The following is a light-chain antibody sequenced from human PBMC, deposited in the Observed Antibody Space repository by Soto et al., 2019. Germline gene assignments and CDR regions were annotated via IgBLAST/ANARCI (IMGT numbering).Light chain of an antibody. Sequence: QSVLTQPASVSGSPGQSITISCTGTSSDVGAYDFVSWYQQHPDKAPKLMIYEVRGRPSGVSNRFSGSKSFNTATLTISGLQAEDEADYYCSSHKTRNTRVFGTGTKVTVL. J-gene: IGLJ1*01. CDR1: SSDVGAYDF. CDR2: EVR. V-gene: IGLV2-14*03. CDR3: SSHKTRNTRV.